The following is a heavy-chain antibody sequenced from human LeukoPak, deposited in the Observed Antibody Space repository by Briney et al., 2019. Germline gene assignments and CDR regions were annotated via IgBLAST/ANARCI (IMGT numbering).Heavy chain of an antibody. D-gene: IGHD3-3*01. CDR3: ARTLEKYYDFWSGSYAFDI. Sequence: SETLSLICTVPGGSISSYYWSWIRQPPGKGLEWIGYIYYSGSTNYNPSLKSRVTISVDTSKNQFSLKLSPVTAADTAVYYCARTLEKYYDFWSGSYAFDIWGQGTMVTVSS. CDR2: IYYSGST. CDR1: GGSISSYY. J-gene: IGHJ3*02. V-gene: IGHV4-59*08.